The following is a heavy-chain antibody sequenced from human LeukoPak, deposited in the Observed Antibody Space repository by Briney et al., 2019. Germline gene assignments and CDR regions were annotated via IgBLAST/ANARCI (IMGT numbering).Heavy chain of an antibody. Sequence: GGSLRLSCAASGFTFSSYGMHWVRQAPGKGLEWVAVISYDGSNKYYADSVKGRFTISRDNSKNTLYLQMNSLRAEDTAVYYCAREAILGSYNWFNPWGQGTLVTVSS. V-gene: IGHV3-30*03. CDR2: ISYDGSNK. D-gene: IGHD3-3*01. J-gene: IGHJ5*02. CDR3: AREAILGSYNWFNP. CDR1: GFTFSSYG.